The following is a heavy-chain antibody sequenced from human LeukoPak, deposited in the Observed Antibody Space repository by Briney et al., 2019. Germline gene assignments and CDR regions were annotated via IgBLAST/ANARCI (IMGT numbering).Heavy chain of an antibody. CDR3: ARDSGYDIIDY. V-gene: IGHV4-39*02. D-gene: IGHD5-12*01. Sequence: SETLSLTCTVSGGSISSSSYYWGWIRQPPGKGLEWIGSIYYSGSTYYNPSLKSRVTISVDTSKNQFSLKLSSVTAADTAVYYCARDSGYDIIDYWGQGTLVTVSS. CDR2: IYYSGST. J-gene: IGHJ4*02. CDR1: GGSISSSSYY.